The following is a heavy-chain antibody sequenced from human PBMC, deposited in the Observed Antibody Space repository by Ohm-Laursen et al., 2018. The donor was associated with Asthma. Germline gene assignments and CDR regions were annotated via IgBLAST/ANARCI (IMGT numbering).Heavy chain of an antibody. CDR3: ARDIGQRYNWNDEDGMDV. CDR2: INDNSDLT. Sequence: SLRLSCAATGFTFSTFAMSWVRQAPGKGLEWVSQINDNSDLTYYADSVKGRFTISRDNSRNTLFLQMNSLRAEDTAVYYCARDIGQRYNWNDEDGMDVWGQGTTVTVSS. CDR1: GFTFSTFA. V-gene: IGHV3-23*01. D-gene: IGHD1-1*01. J-gene: IGHJ6*02.